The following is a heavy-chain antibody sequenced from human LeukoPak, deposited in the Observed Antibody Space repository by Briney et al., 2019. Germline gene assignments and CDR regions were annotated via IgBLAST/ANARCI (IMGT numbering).Heavy chain of an antibody. J-gene: IGHJ4*02. V-gene: IGHV3-30*02. CDR3: AKHYYGSGSQKYYFDY. CDR1: GFIFSDYG. Sequence: PGGSLRLSCAASGFIFSDYGMHWVRQAPGKGLEWVTMVRNDGGDKYYADSVRGRFTISRDNSKNTLYLQMNSLRPEDTVVYYCAKHYYGSGSQKYYFDYWGQGTLVTVSS. D-gene: IGHD3-10*01. CDR2: VRNDGGDK.